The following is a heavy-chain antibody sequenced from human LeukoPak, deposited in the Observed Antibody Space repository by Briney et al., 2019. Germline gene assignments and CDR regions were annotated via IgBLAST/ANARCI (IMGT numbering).Heavy chain of an antibody. CDR3: ARRTYSRSSSIFDN. CDR2: ISCYNGNT. Sequence: ASVKVSCKASGYTFTSYGINWVRQAPGQGLEWMGWISCYNGNTNYAQKLQGRVTMTTDTSTSTVYMEVRSLRSDDTAVYYCARRTYSRSSSIFDNWGQGTLVTVSS. J-gene: IGHJ4*02. CDR1: GYTFTSYG. V-gene: IGHV1-18*01. D-gene: IGHD6-6*01.